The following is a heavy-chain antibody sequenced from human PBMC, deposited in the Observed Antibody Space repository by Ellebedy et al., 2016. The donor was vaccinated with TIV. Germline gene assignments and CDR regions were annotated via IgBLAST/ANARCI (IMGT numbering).Heavy chain of an antibody. CDR1: GISIGRYF. D-gene: IGHD4-17*01. V-gene: IGHV4-59*01. J-gene: IGHJ2*01. Sequence: MPSETLSLTFTVSGISIGRYFWNWIRQSPEKGLEWIGYIYYSGTTTYSPSLKSRVTMSVDTSKNQFPLRLTSATAADTAVYYCARRLHYGDWYFDLWGRGTLVTVSS. CDR3: ARRLHYGDWYFDL. CDR2: IYYSGTT.